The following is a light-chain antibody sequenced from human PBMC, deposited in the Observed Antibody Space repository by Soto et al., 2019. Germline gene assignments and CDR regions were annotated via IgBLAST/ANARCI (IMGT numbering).Light chain of an antibody. J-gene: IGLJ1*01. Sequence: QSALTQPRSVSGPPGQSVSISCSGTSSDVGTYNYVSWYQQHPGKAPKLMIYEVSHRPSGISDRFSGSKSGNTASLTISGLQVEDEADYYCSSYATSSPYVFGAGTKVTVL. CDR1: SSDVGTYNY. CDR2: EVS. CDR3: SSYATSSPYV. V-gene: IGLV2-11*01.